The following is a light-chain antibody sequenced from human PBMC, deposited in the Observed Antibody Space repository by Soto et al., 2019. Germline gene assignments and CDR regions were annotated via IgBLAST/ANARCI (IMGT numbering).Light chain of an antibody. Sequence: DIQMTQSPSSLSASVGDRVTITCRASQSISSFLNWYQQKPGKAPNLLIYGASNLQSGVPSRFSGSGSGTDFTLTISRLQSEDFATYYCQQSSSSLFTFGPGTKVDLK. CDR1: QSISSF. CDR3: QQSSSSLFT. V-gene: IGKV1-39*01. CDR2: GAS. J-gene: IGKJ3*01.